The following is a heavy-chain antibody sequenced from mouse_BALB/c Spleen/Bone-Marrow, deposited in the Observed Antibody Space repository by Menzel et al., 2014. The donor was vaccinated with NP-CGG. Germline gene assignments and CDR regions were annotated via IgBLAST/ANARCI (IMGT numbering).Heavy chain of an antibody. D-gene: IGHD2-3*01. CDR1: GFTFSSFG. Sequence: EVKLVESGGGLVQPGGSRKLSCAASGFTFSSFGMHWVRQAPEKGLEWVAYISSGRSTIYYADTVKGRLNISRDNSKNVRFLQITSLRTEDTVMYYCAREDDGYYSYYAMDDGGQGTSGTASS. J-gene: IGHJ4*01. V-gene: IGHV5-17*02. CDR2: ISSGRSTI. CDR3: AREDDGYYSYYAMDD.